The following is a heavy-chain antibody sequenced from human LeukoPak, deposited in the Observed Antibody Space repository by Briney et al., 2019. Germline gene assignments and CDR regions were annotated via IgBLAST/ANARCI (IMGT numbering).Heavy chain of an antibody. CDR2: IKQDGSEK. CDR1: GFTFSSYW. D-gene: IGHD5-24*01. J-gene: IGHJ4*02. Sequence: GGSLRLSCAASGFTFSSYWMSWVRQAPGKGLEWVATIKQDGSEKYYVGSVKGRFTISRDNAKNSLYLQMNNLRAEDTVVYYCVARDGGYGDYWGQGTLVTVSS. CDR3: VARDGGYGDY. V-gene: IGHV3-7*03.